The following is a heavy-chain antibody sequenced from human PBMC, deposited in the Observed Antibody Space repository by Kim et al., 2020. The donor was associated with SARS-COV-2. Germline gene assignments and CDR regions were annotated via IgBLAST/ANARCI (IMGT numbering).Heavy chain of an antibody. Sequence: ASVKVSCKASGYTFTGYYMHWVRQAPGQGLEWMGRINPNSGGTNYAQKFQGRVTMTRDTSISTAYMELSRLRSDDTAVYYCARDDFWSGYYGYYYYGMDVWGQGTTVTVSS. CDR2: INPNSGGT. V-gene: IGHV1-2*06. J-gene: IGHJ6*02. D-gene: IGHD3-3*01. CDR3: ARDDFWSGYYGYYYYGMDV. CDR1: GYTFTGYY.